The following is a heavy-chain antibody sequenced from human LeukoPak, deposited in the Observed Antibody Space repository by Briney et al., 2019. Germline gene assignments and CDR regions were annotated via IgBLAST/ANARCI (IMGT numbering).Heavy chain of an antibody. CDR2: IYYSGST. CDR3: ARQLFGFDP. D-gene: IGHD3-10*02. Sequence: SETLSLTCTVSGGSISSSSYYWGWIRQPPGKGLEWIGSIYYSGSTYYNPSLKSRVTISVDTSKNQFSLKLSSVTAADTAVCYCARQLFGFDPWGQGTLVTVSS. J-gene: IGHJ5*02. CDR1: GGSISSSSYY. V-gene: IGHV4-39*01.